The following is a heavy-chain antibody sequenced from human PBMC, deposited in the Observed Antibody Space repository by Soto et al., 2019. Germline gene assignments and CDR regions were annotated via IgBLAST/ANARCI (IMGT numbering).Heavy chain of an antibody. CDR1: GGTFSSFG. J-gene: IGHJ5*01. CDR2: MNPRSGNT. D-gene: IGHD6-13*01. V-gene: IGHV1-8*01. Sequence: ASVKVSCKASGGTFSSFGISWVRQAPGQGLEWMGGMNPRSGNTGYAKKFQGRVAMTRDTSINTAYMELTNLTSEDTAVYYCARGDSFTSSWYWFDSWGQGSLVNVS. CDR3: ARGDSFTSSWYWFDS.